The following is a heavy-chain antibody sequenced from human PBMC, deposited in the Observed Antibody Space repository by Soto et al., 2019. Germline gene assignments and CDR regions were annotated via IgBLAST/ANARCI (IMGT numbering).Heavy chain of an antibody. J-gene: IGHJ6*02. CDR1: GYTFTSYG. V-gene: IGHV1-18*01. D-gene: IGHD1-26*01. CDR2: ISAYNGNT. Sequence: ASVKVSCKASGYTFTSYGISWVRQAPGQGLEWMGWISAYNGNTNYAQKLQGRVTMTTDTSTSTAYMELRSLRSDDTAVYYCASWDGAWSYYYYGMDVWGQGTTVTASS. CDR3: ASWDGAWSYYYYGMDV.